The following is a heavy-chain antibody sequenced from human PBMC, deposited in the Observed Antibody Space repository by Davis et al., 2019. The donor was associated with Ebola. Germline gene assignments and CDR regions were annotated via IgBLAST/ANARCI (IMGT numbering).Heavy chain of an antibody. CDR3: ARDFGYYDNSGYYYWYYGMDV. J-gene: IGHJ6*02. CDR1: GFTVSSNY. V-gene: IGHV3-66*01. Sequence: GESLKISCAASGFTVSSNYMSWVRQAPGKGLEWVSVIYSGGSTYYADSVKGRFTISRDNSKNTLYLQMNSLRAEDTAVYYCARDFGYYDNSGYYYWYYGMDVWGQGTTVTVSS. D-gene: IGHD3-22*01. CDR2: IYSGGST.